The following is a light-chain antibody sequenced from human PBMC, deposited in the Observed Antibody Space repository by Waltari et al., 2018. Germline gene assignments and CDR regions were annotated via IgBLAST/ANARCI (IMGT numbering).Light chain of an antibody. CDR1: QSVGNS. CDR3: QHRSNWPPEHT. Sequence: EIVLTQSPATLPSSPGERATLSCRASQSVGNSLAWYQQKPGQAPRILIWDASNGARSTPTRIGGRWSRTYFTLTSSGLEPEYSAVYCCQHRSNWPPEHTFGGGTKVEI. CDR2: DAS. V-gene: IGKV3-11*01. J-gene: IGKJ4*01.